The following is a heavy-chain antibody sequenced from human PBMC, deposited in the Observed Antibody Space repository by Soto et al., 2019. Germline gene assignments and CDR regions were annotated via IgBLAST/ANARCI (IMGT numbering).Heavy chain of an antibody. CDR2: IYYSGST. CDR3: ARGEYYDSSGYYWFDY. Sequence: SDTLSLTCTVSGRSISSYYWSWIQQPPGKGLEWIGYIYYSGSTNYNPSLKSRVTISVDTSKNQFSLKLSSVTAADTAVYYCARGEYYDSSGYYWFDYWGQGTLVT. D-gene: IGHD3-22*01. V-gene: IGHV4-59*01. J-gene: IGHJ4*02. CDR1: GRSISSYY.